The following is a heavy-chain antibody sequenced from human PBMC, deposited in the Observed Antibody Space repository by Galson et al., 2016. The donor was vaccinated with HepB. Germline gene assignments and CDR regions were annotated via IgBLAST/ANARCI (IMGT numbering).Heavy chain of an antibody. J-gene: IGHJ3*02. CDR1: GFTFDDHA. V-gene: IGHV3-9*01. CDR2: ISWNRGDI. Sequence: SLRLSCAASGFTFDDHAMHWVRQVPGRGLEWVSGISWNRGDIGYADSVKGRFTISRDNPQNSVHLQMNSLRTEDTALYYCAKEILGTGSLNEGFEIRGQGTMVTVSS. D-gene: IGHD2-15*01. CDR3: AKEILGTGSLNEGFEI.